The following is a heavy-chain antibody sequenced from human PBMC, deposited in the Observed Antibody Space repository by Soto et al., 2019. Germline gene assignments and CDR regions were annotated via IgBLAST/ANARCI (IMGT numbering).Heavy chain of an antibody. J-gene: IGHJ6*02. V-gene: IGHV1-18*01. CDR1: GYTFTSYG. Sequence: QVQLVQSGAEVKKPGASVKVSCKASGYTFTSYGISWVRQAPGQGLEWMGWISAYNGNTNYAQKLQGRVTMTTDTSMSTAYMELRSLRSDDTAVYYCARVRGDIVVVPAATPYYYYGMDVWGQGTTVTVSS. CDR3: ARVRGDIVVVPAATPYYYYGMDV. D-gene: IGHD2-2*01. CDR2: ISAYNGNT.